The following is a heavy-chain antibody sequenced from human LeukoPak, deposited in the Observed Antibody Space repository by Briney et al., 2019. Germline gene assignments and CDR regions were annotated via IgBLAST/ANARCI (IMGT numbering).Heavy chain of an antibody. CDR2: IYYSGNT. D-gene: IGHD3-3*01. Sequence: PSETLSLTCTVSGGSISTSSYYWGWIRQPPGKELEWIGSIYYSGNTYYNPSLKSRVTISVDTSKNQFSLKLSSVTAADTAVYYCARGVTYYDFWSGYSHGLNYFDYWGQGTLVTVSS. J-gene: IGHJ4*02. V-gene: IGHV4-39*07. CDR1: GGSISTSSYY. CDR3: ARGVTYYDFWSGYSHGLNYFDY.